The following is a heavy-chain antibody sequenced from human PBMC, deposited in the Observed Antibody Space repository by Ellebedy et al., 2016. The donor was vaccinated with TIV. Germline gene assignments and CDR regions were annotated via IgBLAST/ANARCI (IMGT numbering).Heavy chain of an antibody. V-gene: IGHV4-34*01. CDR1: GGSFSAHY. CDR2: INHSGST. J-gene: IGHJ5*02. Sequence: SETLSLXXAVYGGSFSAHYWTWIRQAPGKGLEWIGEINHSGSTNYNPSLRSRFTISVDTSKNQFSLKLSSVTAADTAVYYCASLVGMNWFDPWGQGTLVTVSS. CDR3: ASLVGMNWFDP. D-gene: IGHD2-21*01.